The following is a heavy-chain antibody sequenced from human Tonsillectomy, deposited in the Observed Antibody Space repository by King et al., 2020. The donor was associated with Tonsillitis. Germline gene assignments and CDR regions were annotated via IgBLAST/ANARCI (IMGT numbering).Heavy chain of an antibody. J-gene: IGHJ5*02. CDR2: ISSSRIYT. CDR3: ARGTVGFDP. D-gene: IGHD3/OR15-3a*01. V-gene: IGHV3-21*01. Sequence: VQLVESGGGLVKSGGSLRLSCAASGFTFSSHTINWVRQAPGKGLEWVSSISSSRIYTYYADSVKGRFTISRDNAKNSLYLQMNSLRVVDTAVYYCARGTVGFDPWGQGTLVIVSS. CDR1: GFTFSSHT.